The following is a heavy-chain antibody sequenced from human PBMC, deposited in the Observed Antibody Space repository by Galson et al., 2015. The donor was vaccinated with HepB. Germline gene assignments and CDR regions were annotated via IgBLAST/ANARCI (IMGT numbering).Heavy chain of an antibody. V-gene: IGHV3-33*08. Sequence: SLRLSCAASGFTFSSYGMHWVRQAPGKGLEWVAVIWYDGSNKYYADSVKGRFTISRDNSKNTLYLQMNSLRAEDTAVYYCARVFSSGWYSDYWGQGTLVTVSS. D-gene: IGHD6-19*01. CDR1: GFTFSSYG. J-gene: IGHJ4*02. CDR2: IWYDGSNK. CDR3: ARVFSSGWYSDY.